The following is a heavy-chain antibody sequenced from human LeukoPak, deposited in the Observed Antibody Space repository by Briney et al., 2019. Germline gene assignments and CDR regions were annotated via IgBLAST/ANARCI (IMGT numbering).Heavy chain of an antibody. V-gene: IGHV3-53*01. D-gene: IGHD3-16*01. CDR1: GFTASTSY. J-gene: IGHJ3*02. CDR2: IYGGGST. CDR3: ATTWGVAFDI. Sequence: GGSLRLSCAASGFTASTSYMRWVRQAPGKGLEWISVIYGGGSTYYADSVKGRFTISRDNSKNTLYLQVNSLRAEATALYYCATTWGVAFDIWGQGTLVTVSS.